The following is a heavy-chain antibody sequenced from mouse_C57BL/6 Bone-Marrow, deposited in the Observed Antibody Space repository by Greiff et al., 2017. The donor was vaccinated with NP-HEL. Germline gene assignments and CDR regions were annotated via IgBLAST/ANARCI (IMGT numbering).Heavy chain of an antibody. CDR1: GFTFSSSG. V-gene: IGHV5-6*01. CDR3: AMVGYYAAWFAY. J-gene: IGHJ3*01. CDR2: ISSGGSYT. D-gene: IGHD2-3*01. Sequence: EVQRVESGGDLVKPGGSLKLSCAASGFTFSSSGMSWVRQTPDKRLEWVATISSGGSYTYYPDSVKGRFTISRDNAKNTLYLQMSSLKSEDTAMYYCAMVGYYAAWFAYWGQGTLVTVSA.